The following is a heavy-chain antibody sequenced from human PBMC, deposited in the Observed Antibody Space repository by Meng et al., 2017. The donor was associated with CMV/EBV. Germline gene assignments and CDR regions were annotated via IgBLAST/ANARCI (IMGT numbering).Heavy chain of an antibody. CDR1: GFTFSSYS. Sequence: GESLKISCAASGFTFSSYSMNWVRQAPGKGLEWVSSISSSSSYIYYADSVKGRFTISRDSAKNSLYLQMNSLRAEDTAVYYCARDQDIVVVPAAINFYYYYGMDVWGQGTTVTVSS. D-gene: IGHD2-2*01. J-gene: IGHJ6*02. CDR2: ISSSSSYI. CDR3: ARDQDIVVVPAAINFYYYYGMDV. V-gene: IGHV3-21*01.